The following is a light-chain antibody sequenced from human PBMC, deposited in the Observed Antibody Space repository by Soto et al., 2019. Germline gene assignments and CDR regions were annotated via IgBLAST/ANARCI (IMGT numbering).Light chain of an antibody. V-gene: IGKV1-6*01. CDR3: LQDYNYPRT. Sequence: ALQMTQSPSSLSASVGDSVTITCRASQDIRTELGWYQQKPGTAPKLLIYAASTLQSGVPSRFSGSGSGTDFTLTISSLQPEDFATYYCLQDYNYPRTFGQGTKVEV. J-gene: IGKJ1*01. CDR2: AAS. CDR1: QDIRTE.